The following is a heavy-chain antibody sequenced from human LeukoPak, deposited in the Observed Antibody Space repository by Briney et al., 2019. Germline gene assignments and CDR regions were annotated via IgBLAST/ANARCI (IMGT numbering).Heavy chain of an antibody. CDR1: GGSISSYY. Sequence: PSETLSLTCTVSGGSISSYYWSWIRQPPGKGLEWIGYISYSGSTNYNPSLKSRVTISVDTSKNQFSLKLSSATAADAAVYYCARAYGANYRYDSWGQGTLVTVSS. CDR3: ARAYGANYRYDS. CDR2: ISYSGST. V-gene: IGHV4-59*01. J-gene: IGHJ4*02. D-gene: IGHD4/OR15-4a*01.